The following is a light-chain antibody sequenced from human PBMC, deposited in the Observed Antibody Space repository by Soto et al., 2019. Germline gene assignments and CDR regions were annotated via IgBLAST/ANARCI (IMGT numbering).Light chain of an antibody. CDR1: QSVLYSSNNENS. V-gene: IGKV4-1*01. CDR3: QQYYSVPPT. J-gene: IGKJ1*01. Sequence: DIVMTQSPDSLAVSLGERATINCKSSQSVLYSSNNENSLAWYQQKPGQPPKLLIYWASTRESGVPDRFSGGGSGTDFTLTISSLQAEDVAVYYCQQYYSVPPTFGQGTKVEL. CDR2: WAS.